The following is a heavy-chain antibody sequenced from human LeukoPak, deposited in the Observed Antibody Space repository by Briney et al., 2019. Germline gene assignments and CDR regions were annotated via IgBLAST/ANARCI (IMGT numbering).Heavy chain of an antibody. V-gene: IGHV3-7*01. Sequence: GGSLRLSCTASGFTFSSYWMSWVRQAPGKGLEWVANIQQDGSEKYYADSVKGRFTISRDNAKNSLYLQMNSLRAEDTAVYYCARGGLWGSFDYWGQGTLVTVSS. CDR3: ARGGLWGSFDY. CDR1: GFTFSSYW. CDR2: IQQDGSEK. J-gene: IGHJ4*02. D-gene: IGHD5-18*01.